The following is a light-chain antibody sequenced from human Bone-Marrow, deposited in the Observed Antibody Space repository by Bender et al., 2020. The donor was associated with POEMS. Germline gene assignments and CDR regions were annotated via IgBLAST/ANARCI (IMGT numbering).Light chain of an antibody. CDR3: QSYDNSLGGWV. V-gene: IGLV3-21*02. CDR2: DDS. CDR1: NIGSKS. J-gene: IGLJ3*02. Sequence: SYVLTQPPSVSVVPGQTARLPCGGDNIGSKSVHWYQQRPGQAPILVVFDDSDRPSRTPERFSGSKSGTSASLAITGLQAEDEGDYYCQSYDNSLGGWVFGGGTKLTVL.